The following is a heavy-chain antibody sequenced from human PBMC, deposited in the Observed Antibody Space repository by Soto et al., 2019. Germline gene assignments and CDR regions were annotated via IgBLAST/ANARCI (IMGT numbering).Heavy chain of an antibody. V-gene: IGHV3-9*01. Sequence: EVQLLESGGGLVQPGRSLRLSCVASGFTFDDYAMHWVRQAPGKGLEWVSGISWNGDETDYADSIRGRFTISRDNTKNSLFRQMNSLRADDSALYYCAKDGDSDLEGTIRGAVDVWGQGTTVTVSS. CDR3: AKDGDSDLEGTIRGAVDV. CDR2: ISWNGDET. CDR1: GFTFDDYA. J-gene: IGHJ6*02. D-gene: IGHD4-17*01.